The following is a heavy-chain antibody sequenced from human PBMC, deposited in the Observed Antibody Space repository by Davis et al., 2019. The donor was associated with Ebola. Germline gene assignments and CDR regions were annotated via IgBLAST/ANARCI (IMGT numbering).Heavy chain of an antibody. CDR3: ARGRYYDSSGYLYYYYYGMDV. CDR1: GFTFSSYG. V-gene: IGHV3-33*01. Sequence: GGSLRLSCAASGFTFSSYGMHWVRQAPGKGLEWVAVIWYDGSNKYYADSVKGRFTISRDNSKNTLYLQMNSLRAEDTAVHYCARGRYYDSSGYLYYYYYGMDVWGKGTTVTVSS. CDR2: IWYDGSNK. J-gene: IGHJ6*04. D-gene: IGHD3-22*01.